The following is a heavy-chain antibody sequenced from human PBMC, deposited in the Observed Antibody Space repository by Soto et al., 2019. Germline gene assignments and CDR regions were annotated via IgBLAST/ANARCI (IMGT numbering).Heavy chain of an antibody. CDR2: ISSSSSYI. Sequence: GGSLRLSCAASGFTFSTYTMNWVRQAPGKGLEWVSSISSSSSYIYYADSVKGRFTISRDNGKNSLYLQMDSLRADDTAVYYCAGETLGATVDYWGQGTLVTVSS. CDR1: GFTFSTYT. J-gene: IGHJ4*02. D-gene: IGHD1-26*01. CDR3: AGETLGATVDY. V-gene: IGHV3-21*01.